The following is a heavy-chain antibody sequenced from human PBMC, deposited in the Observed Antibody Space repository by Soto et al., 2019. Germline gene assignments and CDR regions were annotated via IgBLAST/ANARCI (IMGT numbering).Heavy chain of an antibody. J-gene: IGHJ1*01. Sequence: PGESLKISCKGSGYSFTSYWIGWVRQMPGKGLEWMGIIYPGDSDTRYSPSFQGQVTISADKSISTAYLQWSSLKASDTAMYYCARHRASPGIAAAGTAEYFQHWGQGTLVTVS. CDR3: ARHRASPGIAAAGTAEYFQH. V-gene: IGHV5-51*01. D-gene: IGHD6-13*01. CDR2: IYPGDSDT. CDR1: GYSFTSYW.